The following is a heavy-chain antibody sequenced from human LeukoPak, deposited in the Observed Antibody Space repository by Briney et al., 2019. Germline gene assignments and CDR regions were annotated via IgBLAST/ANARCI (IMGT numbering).Heavy chain of an antibody. CDR1: GNYW. Sequence: GGSLRLSCVASGNYWMHWVRQAPGKGLVWVSHINSDGSWASYADSVKGRFTISKDNAKNTVYLQMNSLRAEDTAVYYCVSFYETYWGRGTLVTVSS. CDR2: INSDGSWA. D-gene: IGHD2/OR15-2a*01. J-gene: IGHJ4*02. V-gene: IGHV3-74*01. CDR3: VSFYETY.